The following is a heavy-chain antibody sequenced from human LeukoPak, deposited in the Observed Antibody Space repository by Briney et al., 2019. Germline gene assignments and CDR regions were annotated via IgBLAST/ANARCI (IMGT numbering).Heavy chain of an antibody. D-gene: IGHD1-7*01. J-gene: IGHJ4*02. CDR1: GVNFNNYY. V-gene: IGHV3-11*04. CDR3: ARDGEAYGWNYAFDY. Sequence: GGSLRLSCAVSGVNFNNYYMSWIRQAPGKGLEWISYISGGATTIYYADSVKGRFTISRDNAKNSVYLQMNSLRAEDTAVYYCARDGEAYGWNYAFDYWGQGTLVTVSS. CDR2: ISGGATTI.